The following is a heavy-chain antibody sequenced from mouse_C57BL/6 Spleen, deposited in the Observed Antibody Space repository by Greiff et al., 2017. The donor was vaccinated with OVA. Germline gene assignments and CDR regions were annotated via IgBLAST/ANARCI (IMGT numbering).Heavy chain of an antibody. Sequence: EVQLQQSGPELVKPGASVKMSCKASGYTFTDYNMHWVKQSHGKSLEWIGYINPNNGGTSYNQKFKGKATLTVNKSSSTAYMELRSLTSEDSAVYYCARGGQLRLRFDYWGQGTTLTVSS. V-gene: IGHV1-22*01. CDR1: GYTFTDYN. D-gene: IGHD3-2*02. CDR3: ARGGQLRLRFDY. CDR2: INPNNGGT. J-gene: IGHJ2*01.